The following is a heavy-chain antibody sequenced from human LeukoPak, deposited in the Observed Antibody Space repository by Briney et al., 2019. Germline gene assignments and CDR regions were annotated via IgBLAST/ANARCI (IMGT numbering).Heavy chain of an antibody. CDR1: GGSISRYY. D-gene: IGHD5-24*01. CDR2: MYYSGSFYSGSTNYNPSLSGST. J-gene: IGHJ4*02. V-gene: IGHV4-59*01. CDR3: AKSFSETERATITAY. Sequence: SETLSLTCTVSGGSISRYYWNWIRQPPGKGLEWIGYMYYSGSFYSGSTNYNPSLSGSTNYSPSLKSRVTISVDTSKNQFSLKLTSVTAADTAVYYCAKSFSETERATITAYWGQGTLVTVSS.